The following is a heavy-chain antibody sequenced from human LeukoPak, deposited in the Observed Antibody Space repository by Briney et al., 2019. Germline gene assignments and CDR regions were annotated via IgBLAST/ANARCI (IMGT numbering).Heavy chain of an antibody. V-gene: IGHV1-69*04. CDR3: ARGTTSSHSNWFDP. CDR1: GGTFSSYA. CDR2: IIPILGIA. Sequence: SVKVSCKASGGTFSSYAISWVRQAPGQGLEWMGRIIPILGIANYAQKFQGRVTITADKSTSTAYMELSSLRSEDTAAYYCARGTTSSHSNWFDPWGQGTLVTVSS. J-gene: IGHJ5*02. D-gene: IGHD2-2*01.